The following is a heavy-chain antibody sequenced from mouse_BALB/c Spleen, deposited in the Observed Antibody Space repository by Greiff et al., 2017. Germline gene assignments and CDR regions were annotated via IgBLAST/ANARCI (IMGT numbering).Heavy chain of an antibody. CDR1: GFNIKDTY. V-gene: IGHV14-3*02. CDR3: ARGVLDYAMDY. D-gene: IGHD1-1*01. CDR2: IDPANGNT. Sequence: VQLKQSGAELVKPGASVKLSCTASGFNIKDTYMHWVKQRPEQGLEWIGRIDPANGNTKYDPKFQGKATITADTSSNTAYLQLSSLTSEDTAVYYCARGVLDYAMDYWGQGTSVTVSS. J-gene: IGHJ4*01.